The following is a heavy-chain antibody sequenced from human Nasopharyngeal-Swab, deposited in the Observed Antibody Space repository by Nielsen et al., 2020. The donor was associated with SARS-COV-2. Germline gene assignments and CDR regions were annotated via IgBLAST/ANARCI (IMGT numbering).Heavy chain of an antibody. CDR1: GYTFTGYY. J-gene: IGHJ4*02. D-gene: IGHD6-19*01. CDR3: ARTLYSSGWSDRRSYYFDY. V-gene: IGHV1-2*04. CDR2: INPNSGGT. Sequence: ASVKVSCKASGYTFTGYYMHWVRQAPGQGLEWMGWINPNSGGTNYAQKFQGWVTMTRDTSISTAYMELSSLRSEDTAVYYCARTLYSSGWSDRRSYYFDYWGQGTLVTVSS.